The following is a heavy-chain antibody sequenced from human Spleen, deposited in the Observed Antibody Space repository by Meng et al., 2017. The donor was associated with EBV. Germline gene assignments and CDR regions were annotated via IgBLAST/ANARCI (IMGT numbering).Heavy chain of an antibody. D-gene: IGHD6-6*01. V-gene: IGHV4-34*01. CDR3: AKGKIVARSPWFDP. CDR2: INHSGST. Sequence: VHRQQWGPGLFKPSETLSLTCAVYGGSFSGYFWSWIRQPPGKGLEWIGEINHSGSTSYNPSLKSRVTISEDTSKNQFSLKLSSVTAADTAIYYCAKGKIVARSPWFDPWGQGTLVTVSS. CDR1: GGSFSGYF. J-gene: IGHJ5*02.